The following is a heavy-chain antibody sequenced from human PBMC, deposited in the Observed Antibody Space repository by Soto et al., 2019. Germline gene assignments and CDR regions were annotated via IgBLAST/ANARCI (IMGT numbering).Heavy chain of an antibody. CDR1: GYTFTNSL. Sequence: VSSKAPGYTFTNSLTDSLRQSSALELQYMGFMAADGGRSGYAQKFQDRVTMTSDTSTNTVFLELTSPTSEDTALYYCAREMGGTFYFDYWGQGTLVTVPS. CDR3: AREMGGTFYFDY. D-gene: IGHD3-16*01. V-gene: IGHV1-46*01. J-gene: IGHJ4*02. CDR2: MAADGGRS.